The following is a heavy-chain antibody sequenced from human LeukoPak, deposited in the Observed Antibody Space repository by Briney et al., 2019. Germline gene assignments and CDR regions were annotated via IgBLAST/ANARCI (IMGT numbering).Heavy chain of an antibody. Sequence: SVKVSCKASGGTFSSYAISWVRQAPGQGLEWMGGIIPIFGTANYAQKFQGRVTITADKSTSTAYMELSSLRSEDTAVYYCAREDYYGSGSYLGWFDPWGQGTLVTVSS. V-gene: IGHV1-69*06. D-gene: IGHD3-10*01. CDR3: AREDYYGSGSYLGWFDP. CDR1: GGTFSSYA. CDR2: IIPIFGTA. J-gene: IGHJ5*02.